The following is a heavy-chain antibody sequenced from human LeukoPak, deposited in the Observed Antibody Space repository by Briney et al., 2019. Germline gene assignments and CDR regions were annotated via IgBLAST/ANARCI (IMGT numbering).Heavy chain of an antibody. J-gene: IGHJ5*02. CDR3: ARGVVPAAMITWFDP. CDR1: GFTFSSYS. V-gene: IGHV3-21*01. D-gene: IGHD2-2*01. Sequence: GGSLRLSCAAPGFTFSSYSMNWVRQAPGKGLEWVSSISSSSSYIYYADSVKGRFTISRDNAKNSLYLQMNSLRAEDTAVYYCARGVVPAAMITWFDPWGQGTLVTVSS. CDR2: ISSSSSYI.